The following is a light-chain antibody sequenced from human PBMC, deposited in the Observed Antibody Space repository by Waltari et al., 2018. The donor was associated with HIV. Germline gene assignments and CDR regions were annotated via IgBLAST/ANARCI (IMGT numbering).Light chain of an antibody. CDR2: DNT. V-gene: IGLV1-51*01. Sequence: QSVLTQPPSVSAAPGQQVTISCSGSSPNIGSNRVFWYQQLPGTAPKLLIYDNTKRPSGIPDRFSGSKSGTLATLGITGLQTGDEADYYCGTWDSSLSAVLFGGGTKLTVL. CDR3: GTWDSSLSAVL. CDR1: SPNIGSNR. J-gene: IGLJ2*01.